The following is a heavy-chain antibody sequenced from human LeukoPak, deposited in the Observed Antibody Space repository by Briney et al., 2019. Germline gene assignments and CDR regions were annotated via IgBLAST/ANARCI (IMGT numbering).Heavy chain of an antibody. Sequence: GGSLRLSCAASGFTFSSYWMSWVRQAPGKGLEWVANIKQDGSEKYYVDSVKGRFTISRDNANNLVYLQMNSLRAEDTALYYCAKDRDYYYYGMDVWGQGTTVTVSS. CDR3: AKDRDYYYYGMDV. V-gene: IGHV3-7*03. J-gene: IGHJ6*02. CDR2: IKQDGSEK. CDR1: GFTFSSYW.